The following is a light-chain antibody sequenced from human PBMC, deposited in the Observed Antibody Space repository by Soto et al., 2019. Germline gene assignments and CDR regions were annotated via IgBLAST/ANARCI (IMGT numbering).Light chain of an antibody. V-gene: IGLV2-14*01. CDR3: SSYTGSSTYV. J-gene: IGLJ1*01. Sequence: QSALTQPASVSGSPGQSITISCTGTSSDVGGYNYVSWYQQHPGKAPKLMIYDVSNRPSGISNRFSGSKSGYTASLTISGLQAEDEADYYCSSYTGSSTYVFGTGTKVTV. CDR2: DVS. CDR1: SSDVGGYNY.